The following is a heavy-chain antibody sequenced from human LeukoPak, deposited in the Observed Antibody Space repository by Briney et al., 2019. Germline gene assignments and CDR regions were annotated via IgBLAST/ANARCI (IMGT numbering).Heavy chain of an antibody. J-gene: IGHJ4*02. CDR1: GFIFSGYS. CDR3: ATPSDYYDRGN. CDR2: ISSSSTT. D-gene: IGHD3-22*01. V-gene: IGHV3-48*02. Sequence: GGSLRLSCAASGFIFSGYSMNWVRQAPGKGLEWVSYISSSSTTYYADSVKGRFTISRDNARNSLFLQTNSLRDEDTAMYYCATPSDYYDRGNWGQGTLVTVSS.